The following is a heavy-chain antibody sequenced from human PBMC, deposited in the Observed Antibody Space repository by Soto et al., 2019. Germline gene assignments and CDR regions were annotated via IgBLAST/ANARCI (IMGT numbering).Heavy chain of an antibody. CDR3: ARAPRPQRYYLDY. J-gene: IGHJ4*02. CDR2: IYHSGST. Sequence: SETLSLTCAVSGGSISSGGYSWSWIRQPPGKGLEWIGYIYHSGSTYYNPSLKSRVTISVDRSKNQFSLKLSSVTAADTAVYYCARAPRPQRYYLDYWGRGTLVTVSS. CDR1: GGSISSGGYS. V-gene: IGHV4-30-2*01.